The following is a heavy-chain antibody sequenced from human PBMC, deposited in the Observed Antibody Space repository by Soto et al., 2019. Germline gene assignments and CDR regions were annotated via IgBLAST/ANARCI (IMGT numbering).Heavy chain of an antibody. CDR2: ITGSGDKT. J-gene: IGHJ4*02. CDR3: ARAPETPSIFGVALPYFFDY. Sequence: PGGSLRLSCAASGFSLKNYAMTWVRQAPGKGLEWVSGITGSGDKTYYADSVKGRFIISRDNSENTLYLQMNSLRAADTAVYYCARAPETPSIFGVALPYFFDYWGQGTLVTVSS. V-gene: IGHV3-23*01. D-gene: IGHD3-3*01. CDR1: GFSLKNYA.